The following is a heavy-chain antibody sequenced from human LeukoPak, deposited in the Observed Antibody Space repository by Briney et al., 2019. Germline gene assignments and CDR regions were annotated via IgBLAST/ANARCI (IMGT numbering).Heavy chain of an antibody. D-gene: IGHD3-22*01. Sequence: GGSLRLSCAASGFTFSTYAMSWVRQAPGKGLEWVSAISGSGGSTYYADSVKGRFTISRDNSKNTLYLQMNSLRAEDTAVYYCARDPAWYYYDSSGYVDAFDIWGQGTMVTVSS. V-gene: IGHV3-23*01. J-gene: IGHJ3*02. CDR1: GFTFSTYA. CDR3: ARDPAWYYYDSSGYVDAFDI. CDR2: ISGSGGST.